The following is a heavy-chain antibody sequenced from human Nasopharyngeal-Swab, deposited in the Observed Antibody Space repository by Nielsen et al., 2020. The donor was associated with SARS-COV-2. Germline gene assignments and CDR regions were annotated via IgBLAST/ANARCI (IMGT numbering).Heavy chain of an antibody. CDR2: INRDGSGT. D-gene: IGHD2-2*01. CDR3: ARDSDTATCYRSAADT. CDR1: GFTFSSYW. Sequence: GESLKISCAGSGFTFSSYWMHWVRQAPGKGLMWVARINRDGSGTSYADSVKGRFTISRDNAKNTLYLQMNTLSAEDTGVYYCARDSDTATCYRSAADTWGQGTLVTVSS. V-gene: IGHV3-74*01. J-gene: IGHJ5*01.